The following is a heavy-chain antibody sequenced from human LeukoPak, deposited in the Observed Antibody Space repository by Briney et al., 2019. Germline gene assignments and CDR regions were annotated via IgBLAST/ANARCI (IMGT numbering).Heavy chain of an antibody. CDR1: GFTFSRCW. D-gene: IGHD3-3*01. CDR3: ATLNSFGSDY. V-gene: IGHV3-74*01. CDR2: IETDGRTT. Sequence: PGGSLTLSCAASGFTFSRCWMHWVRQPPGKGLVWVSRIETDGRTTNYADSVKGRFTISRDNAKNTVYLQMSSLRAEDTAVYYCATLNSFGSDYWGQGVLVTVSS. J-gene: IGHJ4*02.